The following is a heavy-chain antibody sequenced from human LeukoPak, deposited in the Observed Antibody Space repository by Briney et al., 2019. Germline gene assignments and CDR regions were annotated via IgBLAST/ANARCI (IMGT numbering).Heavy chain of an antibody. V-gene: IGHV3-72*01. J-gene: IGHJ4*02. Sequence: PGGSLRLSCAASGFTFSSYAMHWVRQAPGKGLEWVGRTRNKANSYTTEYAASVKGRFTISRDDSKNSLYLQMNSLKTEDTAVYYCVGVTLSTTVYWGQGTLVTVSS. D-gene: IGHD2-2*01. CDR2: TRNKANSYTT. CDR3: VGVTLSTTVY. CDR1: GFTFSSYA.